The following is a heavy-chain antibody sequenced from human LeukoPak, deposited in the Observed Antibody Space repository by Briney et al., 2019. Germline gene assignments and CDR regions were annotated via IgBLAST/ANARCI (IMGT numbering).Heavy chain of an antibody. V-gene: IGHV5-51*01. CDR1: GYSFNSHW. CDR2: IYPGDSDT. D-gene: IGHD2-15*01. J-gene: IGHJ6*02. CDR3: ARSGEYCSGGSCSKGVGYYYGMDV. Sequence: GEPLKISCKGSGYSFNSHWIGWVRQMPGKGLEWMGIIYPGDSDTKYSPSFQGQVTISADKSIITAYVQWSSLKASDTAMYYCARSGEYCSGGSCSKGVGYYYGMDVWGQGTTVTVSS.